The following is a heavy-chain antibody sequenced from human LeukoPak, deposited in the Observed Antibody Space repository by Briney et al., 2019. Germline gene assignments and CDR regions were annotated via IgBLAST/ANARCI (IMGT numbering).Heavy chain of an antibody. J-gene: IGHJ4*02. Sequence: GGTQRLSCGASGFLFGDFCMLWVSDASAKGLECGTGLNWNGGNTGYADYVKGRFTISRDNGKISLYLQMNSLRAEDAALYYCARDWSDYYGSGSYYNRLGYFDYWGQGTLVTVSS. D-gene: IGHD3-10*01. CDR3: ARDWSDYYGSGSYYNRLGYFDY. CDR2: LNWNGGNT. V-gene: IGHV3-20*04. CDR1: GFLFGDFC.